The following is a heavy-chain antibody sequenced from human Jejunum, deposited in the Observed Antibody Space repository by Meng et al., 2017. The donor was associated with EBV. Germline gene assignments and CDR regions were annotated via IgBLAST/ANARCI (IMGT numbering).Heavy chain of an antibody. D-gene: IGHD2-15*01. Sequence: QVQLVQSGSELKKPGAAGKVSCTASGYTITSFSMNWLRQAPGQGLEWMGWINTRTGNPAYAQGFTGRFVFSLDTSVSTAYLQISSLKAEDTAVYYCVRDSSGYCSGDSCYVRFDPWGQGTLVTVS. CDR1: GYTITSFS. J-gene: IGHJ5*02. CDR3: VRDSSGYCSGDSCYVRFDP. V-gene: IGHV7-4-1*02. CDR2: INTRTGNP.